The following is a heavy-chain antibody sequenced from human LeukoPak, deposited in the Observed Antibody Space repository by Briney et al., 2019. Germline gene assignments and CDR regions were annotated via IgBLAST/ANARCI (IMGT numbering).Heavy chain of an antibody. D-gene: IGHD6-19*01. CDR2: IYYSGST. CDR3: ARQMSGSGLRDY. CDR1: GGSISSSSYY. J-gene: IGHJ4*02. Sequence: SETLSLTCTVSGGSISSSSYYWGWIRQPPGKGLEYIGSIYYSGSTYYNPSLKSRVTISVDTSKNKFSLKVTSGTAADTALYYCARQMSGSGLRDYWGQGTLVTVSS. V-gene: IGHV4-39*01.